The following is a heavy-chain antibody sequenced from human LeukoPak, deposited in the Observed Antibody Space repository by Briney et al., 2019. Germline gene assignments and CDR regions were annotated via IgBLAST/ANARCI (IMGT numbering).Heavy chain of an antibody. J-gene: IGHJ4*02. CDR1: GGSISSYY. Sequence: SETLSLTCTVPGGSISSYYWSWIRQPPGKGLEWIGSIYYSGSTYYNPSLKSRVTISVDTSKNQFSLKLSSVTAADTAVYYCARVTTMVRGIITSYYFDYWGQGTLVTVSS. CDR2: IYYSGST. V-gene: IGHV4-59*12. CDR3: ARVTTMVRGIITSYYFDY. D-gene: IGHD3-10*01.